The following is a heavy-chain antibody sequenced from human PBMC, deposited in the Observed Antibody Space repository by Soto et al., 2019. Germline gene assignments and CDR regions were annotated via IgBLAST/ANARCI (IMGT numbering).Heavy chain of an antibody. V-gene: IGHV4-31*03. CDR1: GGSISSGGYY. Sequence: QVQLQESGPGLVKPSQTLSLTCSVSGGSISSGGYYWSWIRQHPGKGLEWIGYIYYSGSTYYNPSLKSRVTISVDTSKNQFSLKLSSVTAADTAVYYCAREFRELGSYRQYTVSWYFDLWGRGTLVTVSS. J-gene: IGHJ2*01. D-gene: IGHD3-16*02. CDR2: IYYSGST. CDR3: AREFRELGSYRQYTVSWYFDL.